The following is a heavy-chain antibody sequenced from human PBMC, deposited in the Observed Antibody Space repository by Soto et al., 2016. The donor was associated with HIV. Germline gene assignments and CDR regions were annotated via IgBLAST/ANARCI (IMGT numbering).Heavy chain of an antibody. J-gene: IGHJ6*03. CDR2: INPNSGGT. Sequence: QVQLVQSGAEVKKPGASVKVSCKASGYTFTGYYMHWVRQAPGQGLEWMGWINPNSGGTNYAQKFQGRVTMTRDTSISTAYMELSRLRSDDTAVYYCAREVYGDYPAYYYMDVWGKGTTVTVSS. V-gene: IGHV1-2*02. D-gene: IGHD4-17*01. CDR3: AREVYGDYPAYYYMDV. CDR1: GYTFTGYY.